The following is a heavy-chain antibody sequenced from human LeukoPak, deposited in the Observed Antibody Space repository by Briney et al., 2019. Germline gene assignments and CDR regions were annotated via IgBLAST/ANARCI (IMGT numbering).Heavy chain of an antibody. V-gene: IGHV4-4*07. CDR2: IYTSGST. Sequence: SETLSLTCTVSGGSISSYYWSWIRQPAGKGLEWIGRIYTSGSTNYNPSLKSRVTMSVDTSKNQFSLKLSSVTAADTAVYYCAREAWFGELFSPYFDYWGQGTLVTVSS. CDR3: AREAWFGELFSPYFDY. CDR1: GGSISSYY. D-gene: IGHD3-10*01. J-gene: IGHJ4*02.